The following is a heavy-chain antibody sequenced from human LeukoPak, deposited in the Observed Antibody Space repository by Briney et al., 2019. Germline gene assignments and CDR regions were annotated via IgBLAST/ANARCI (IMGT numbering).Heavy chain of an antibody. Sequence: PGRSLRLSCAASGFTFDDYAMHWVRRAPGKGLEWVSGISWNSGSIGYADSVKGRFTISRDNAKNSLYLQMNSLRAEDMALYYCAKERAAAGTGWDAFDIWGQGTMVTVSS. J-gene: IGHJ3*02. CDR2: ISWNSGSI. CDR1: GFTFDDYA. CDR3: AKERAAAGTGWDAFDI. V-gene: IGHV3-9*03. D-gene: IGHD6-13*01.